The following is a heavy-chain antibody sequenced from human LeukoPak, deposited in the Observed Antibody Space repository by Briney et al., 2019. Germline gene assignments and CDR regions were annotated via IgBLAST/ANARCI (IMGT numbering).Heavy chain of an antibody. V-gene: IGHV3-15*01. CDR1: GFTLSDAW. CDR3: TTARRSSYGMDV. D-gene: IGHD1-26*01. J-gene: IGHJ6*02. CDR2: IKSKKDGGTI. Sequence: GGSLILSCEASGFTLSDAWMSWVRQAPGKGLEWVGRIKSKKDGGTIDYAAPVKGRFTISRDDSKNTLYLQMNSLKTEDIAVYFCTTARRSSYGMDVWGQGTTVTVSS.